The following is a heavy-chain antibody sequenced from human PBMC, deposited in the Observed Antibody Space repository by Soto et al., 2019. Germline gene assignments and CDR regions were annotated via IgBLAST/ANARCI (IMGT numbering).Heavy chain of an antibody. J-gene: IGHJ4*02. Sequence: SETLSLTCTVFGVSISSSSYFWGWIRQPPGKGLEWIGSIHYSGSTYYNPSLKSRVTISVDTSKNQFSLKLSSVTAADTAVYYCARQKDYYDSSGDSYFDYWGQGTLVTVSS. CDR3: ARQKDYYDSSGDSYFDY. CDR1: GVSISSSSYF. V-gene: IGHV4-39*01. CDR2: IHYSGST. D-gene: IGHD3-22*01.